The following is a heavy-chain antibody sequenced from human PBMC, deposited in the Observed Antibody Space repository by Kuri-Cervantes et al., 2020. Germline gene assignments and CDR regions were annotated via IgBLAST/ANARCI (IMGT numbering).Heavy chain of an antibody. Sequence: LSLTCAASGFTFSDYYMSWIRQAPGKGLEWVSSISSSSSYIYYADSVKGRFTISRDNAKNSLYLQMNSLRDEDTAVYYCARDRPYYYDSSGYWDYWGQGTLVTVSS. D-gene: IGHD3-22*01. CDR1: GFTFSDYY. CDR3: ARDRPYYYDSSGYWDY. J-gene: IGHJ4*02. V-gene: IGHV3-11*06. CDR2: ISSSSSYI.